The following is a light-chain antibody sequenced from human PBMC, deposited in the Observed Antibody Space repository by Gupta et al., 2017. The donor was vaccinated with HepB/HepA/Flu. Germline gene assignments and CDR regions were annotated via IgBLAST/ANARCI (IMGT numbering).Light chain of an antibody. CDR3: QQSHSNPLT. Sequence: DIQMTQSPSSLSASVGDRVTITCRASQSISTYLNWYQQKLGKAPKLLIYAASGLQSGVPSRFSGSGSGTEFTLTINSLQPEDFASYYCQQSHSNPLTFGQGTKLEIK. CDR1: QSISTY. CDR2: AAS. V-gene: IGKV1-39*01. J-gene: IGKJ2*01.